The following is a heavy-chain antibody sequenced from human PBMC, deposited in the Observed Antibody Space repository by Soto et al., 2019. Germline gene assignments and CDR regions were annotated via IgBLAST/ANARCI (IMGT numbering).Heavy chain of an antibody. CDR2: IRSKAHSYAT. CDR1: GFTFSDAA. CDR3: SRLVEGYGVDV. Sequence: GGSLRLSCAASGFTFSDAAIHWVRQASGKGLEWVGRIRSKAHSYATAYAASVKGTFTIYRDNLKNTAYLQMNSLKTEDTAVYYCSRLVEGYGVDVWGQGTTVTVSS. J-gene: IGHJ6*02. V-gene: IGHV3-73*01.